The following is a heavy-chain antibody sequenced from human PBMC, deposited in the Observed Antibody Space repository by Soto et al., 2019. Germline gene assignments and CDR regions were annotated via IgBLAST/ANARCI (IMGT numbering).Heavy chain of an antibody. J-gene: IGHJ6*02. CDR3: ASDIVVVPAAKPPGKYSYGYGVAHYYYGMDV. V-gene: IGHV1-69*01. CDR2: IIPIFGTA. CDR1: GGTFSSYA. D-gene: IGHD2-2*02. Sequence: QVQLVQSGAEVKKPGSSVKVSCKASGGTFSSYAISWVQQAPGQGLEWMGGIIPIFGTANYAQKFQGRVRITADESTSTAYMELSSLRSEDTAVYYCASDIVVVPAAKPPGKYSYGYGVAHYYYGMDVWGQGTTVTVSS.